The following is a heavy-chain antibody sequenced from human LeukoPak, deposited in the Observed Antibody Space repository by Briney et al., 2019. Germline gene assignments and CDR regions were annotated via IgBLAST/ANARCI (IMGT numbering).Heavy chain of an antibody. CDR3: AREYSSSSNWFDP. CDR2: IYHSGST. Sequence: SETLSLTCTVSGYSISSGYYWGWIRQPPGKGLEWIGSIYHSGSTYYNPSLKSRVTISVDTSKNQFSLKLSSVTAADTAVYYCAREYSSSSNWFDPWGQGTLVTVSS. J-gene: IGHJ5*02. CDR1: GYSISSGYY. D-gene: IGHD6-6*01. V-gene: IGHV4-38-2*02.